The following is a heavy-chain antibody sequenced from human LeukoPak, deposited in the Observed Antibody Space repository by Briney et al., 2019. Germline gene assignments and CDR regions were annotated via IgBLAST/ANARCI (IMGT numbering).Heavy chain of an antibody. D-gene: IGHD5-24*01. J-gene: IGHJ4*02. Sequence: GASVKVSCKASGYTFTSYYMQWVRQAPGQGLEWMGWITPSGGTNYPQKFQGRVAITWDTSITTAYMDLSRLTSDDTAVYYCARDRYGDGFAHLDYWGQGALVTVSS. CDR1: GYTFTSYY. V-gene: IGHV1-2*02. CDR2: ITPSGGT. CDR3: ARDRYGDGFAHLDY.